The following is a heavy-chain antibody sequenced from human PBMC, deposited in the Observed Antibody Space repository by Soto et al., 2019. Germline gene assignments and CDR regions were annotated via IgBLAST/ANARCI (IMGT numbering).Heavy chain of an antibody. CDR3: AKALWDGSYYYGMDV. CDR1: GFTFSSYA. V-gene: IGHV3-23*01. D-gene: IGHD1-26*01. J-gene: IGHJ6*02. Sequence: GGSLRLSCAASGFTFSSYAMSWVRQAPGKGLEWVSAISGSGGSTYYADSVKGRFTISRDNSKNTLYPQMNSLRAEDTAVYYCAKALWDGSYYYGMDVWGQGTTVTVSS. CDR2: ISGSGGST.